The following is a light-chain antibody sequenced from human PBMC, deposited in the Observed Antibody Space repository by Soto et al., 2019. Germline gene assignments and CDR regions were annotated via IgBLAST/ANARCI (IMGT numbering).Light chain of an antibody. Sequence: DLVLTPSPDSLAVSLGKSSTINCKSSQSVLYSSNNKNYLAWYQQKPGKAPKVLIYKVSSLESGVPSRFSGSGSGTEFTLTISSLQSDDSATYYCQQDNSYSPTFGQGTKVDI. CDR1: QSVLYSSNNKNY. V-gene: IGKV4-1*01. J-gene: IGKJ1*01. CDR3: QQDNSYSPT. CDR2: KVS.